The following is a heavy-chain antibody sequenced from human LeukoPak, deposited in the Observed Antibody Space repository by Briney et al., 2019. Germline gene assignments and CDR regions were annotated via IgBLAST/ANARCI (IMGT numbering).Heavy chain of an antibody. CDR3: ARDTLGEGEDANYAVYYFDY. V-gene: IGHV3-30*03. CDR2: ISYDGSNK. CDR1: GFTFSSYG. D-gene: IGHD4/OR15-4a*01. J-gene: IGHJ4*02. Sequence: PGGSLRLSCAASGFTFSSYGMHWVRQAPGKGLEWVAVISYDGSNKYYADSVKGRFTISRDNSKNTLYPQMNSLRAEDTAVYYCARDTLGEGEDANYAVYYFDYWGQGTPVTVSS.